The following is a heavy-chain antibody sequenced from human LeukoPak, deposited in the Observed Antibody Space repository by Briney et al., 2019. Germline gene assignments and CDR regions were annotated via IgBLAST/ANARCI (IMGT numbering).Heavy chain of an antibody. CDR2: ISGSGGST. CDR3: ASATHILTGYPH. Sequence: GGSLRLSCAASGFTFSSFAMSWVRQAPGKGLEWVSAISGSGGSTYYADSVKGRFTISRDNSKNTLYLQMNSLRAEDTAVYYCASATHILTGYPHWGQGTLVTVSS. D-gene: IGHD3-9*01. J-gene: IGHJ4*02. V-gene: IGHV3-23*01. CDR1: GFTFSSFA.